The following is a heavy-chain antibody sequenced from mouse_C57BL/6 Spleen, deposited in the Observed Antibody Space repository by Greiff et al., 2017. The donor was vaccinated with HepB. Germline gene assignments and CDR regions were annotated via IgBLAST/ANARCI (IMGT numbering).Heavy chain of an antibody. Sequence: EVHLVESGGDLVKPGGSLKLSCAASGFTFSSYGMSWVRQTPDKRLEWVATISSGGSYTYYPDSVKGRFTISRDNAKNTLYLQMSSLKSEDTAMYYCARDYDYDEGGGYWGQGTTLTVSS. D-gene: IGHD2-4*01. CDR1: GFTFSSYG. V-gene: IGHV5-6*01. CDR3: ARDYDYDEGGGY. J-gene: IGHJ2*01. CDR2: ISSGGSYT.